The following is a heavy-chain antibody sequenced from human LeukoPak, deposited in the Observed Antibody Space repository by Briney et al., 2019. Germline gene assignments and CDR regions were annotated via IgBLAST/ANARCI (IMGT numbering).Heavy chain of an antibody. CDR3: GKTTVGYSSGRYPGWPVDY. V-gene: IGHV3-23*01. D-gene: IGHD2-15*01. CDR2: IFGSGGSP. J-gene: IGHJ4*02. CDR1: GFTFNSYA. Sequence: GGSLRLSCAASGFTFNSYAMYWVRQAPGKGLEWISGIFGSGGSPHYADSVKGRFTISRDNSQEIVYLQLDSLRVEDTALYYCGKTTVGYSSGRYPGWPVDYWGQGALVTVSS.